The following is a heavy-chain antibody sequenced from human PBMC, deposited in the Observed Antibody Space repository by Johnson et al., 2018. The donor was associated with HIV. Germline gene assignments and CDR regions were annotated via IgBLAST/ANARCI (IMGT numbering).Heavy chain of an antibody. J-gene: IGHJ3*02. Sequence: VQLVESGGGLAKPAWSPRLSCAASQFTFSSYYMNCVRQAPGNGLELVGQVNPNGGNTYLIDSGKDRFNTSRDNAKNTLHLQMNSLRAEDTAVYYCAKDKTLYGSGTFDAFDIWGQGTMVTVSS. V-gene: IGHV3-25*05. CDR3: AKDKTLYGSGTFDAFDI. CDR2: VNPNGGNT. D-gene: IGHD3-10*01. CDR1: QFTFSSYY.